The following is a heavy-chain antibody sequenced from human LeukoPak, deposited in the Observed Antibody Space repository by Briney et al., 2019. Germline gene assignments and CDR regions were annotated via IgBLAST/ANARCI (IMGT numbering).Heavy chain of an antibody. CDR2: INHSGST. CDR3: ARGRGVHQYYYDSSGYFDY. D-gene: IGHD3-22*01. CDR1: GGSFSGYY. Sequence: PSETLSLTCAVYGGSFSGYYWSWIRQPPGKGLEWIGEINHSGSTNYNPSLKSRVTISVDTSKNQFSLKLSSVTAADTAVYYCARGRGVHQYYYDSSGYFDYWGQGTLVTVSS. J-gene: IGHJ4*02. V-gene: IGHV4-34*01.